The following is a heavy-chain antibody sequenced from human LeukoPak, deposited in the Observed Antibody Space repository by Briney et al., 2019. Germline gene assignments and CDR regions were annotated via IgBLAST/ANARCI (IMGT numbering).Heavy chain of an antibody. V-gene: IGHV1-46*01. D-gene: IGHD3-22*01. Sequence: GASVKVSCKASGYTFTSYYIHWVRQAPGQGLEWMGIINPSGGSTSYAQKFQGRVTVTRDTSTSTVYMELSSLRSEDTAVYYCARDMRIVGGVGGVDYWGQGTLVTVSS. CDR2: INPSGGST. J-gene: IGHJ4*02. CDR1: GYTFTSYY. CDR3: ARDMRIVGGVGGVDY.